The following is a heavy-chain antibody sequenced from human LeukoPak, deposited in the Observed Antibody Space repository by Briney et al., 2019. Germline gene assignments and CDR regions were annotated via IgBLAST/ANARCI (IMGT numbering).Heavy chain of an antibody. CDR1: GYTFTDNG. D-gene: IGHD3-16*01. CDR2: INAFSGLT. Sequence: PSASVKVSCKTSGYTFTDNGISWVRQTAAQGLEWMGWINAFSGLTDYAPKFRDRVTLTTDSSTSTAYMELRSLRSDDTAVYYCVRYRVTFGGIIPFNYGMDVWGQGTTVTVSS. CDR3: VRYRVTFGGIIPFNYGMDV. V-gene: IGHV1-18*01. J-gene: IGHJ6*02.